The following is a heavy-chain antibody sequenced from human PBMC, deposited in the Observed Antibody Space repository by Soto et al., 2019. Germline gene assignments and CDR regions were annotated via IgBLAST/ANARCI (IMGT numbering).Heavy chain of an antibody. CDR3: ARAGPGQHYFEY. D-gene: IGHD2-21*01. CDR1: VGSISSGGYY. Sequence: PSETLSLTCTFSVGSISSGGYYWSWIRQHPGKGLEWIGYIYYSGSTYYNPSLKSRVTISVDTSKNQFSLKLSSVTAADTAVYYCARAGPGQHYFEYWGQGTLFSVSS. J-gene: IGHJ4*02. CDR2: IYYSGST. V-gene: IGHV4-31*03.